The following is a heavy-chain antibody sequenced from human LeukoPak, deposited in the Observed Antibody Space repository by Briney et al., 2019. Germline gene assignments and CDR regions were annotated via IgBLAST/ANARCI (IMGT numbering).Heavy chain of an antibody. CDR1: GGSISSSSYY. Sequence: SETLSLTCTVSGGSISSSSYYWGWIRQPPGKGLEWIGSIYYSGSTYYNPSLKSRVTISVDTSKNQFSLKLSSVTAADTAVYYCARLWVQQLDFDYWGQGTLVTVSS. V-gene: IGHV4-39*01. CDR3: ARLWVQQLDFDY. D-gene: IGHD6-13*01. J-gene: IGHJ4*02. CDR2: IYYSGST.